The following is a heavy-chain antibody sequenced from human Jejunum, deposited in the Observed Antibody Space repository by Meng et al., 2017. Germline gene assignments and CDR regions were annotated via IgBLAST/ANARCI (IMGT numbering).Heavy chain of an antibody. D-gene: IGHD1-14*01. V-gene: IGHV3-30*03. CDR2: ISFDGSNK. J-gene: IGHJ6*02. CDR3: AREQVAGRTEYYGMDV. CDR1: GFTFNTYE. Sequence: GESLKISCAASGFTFNTYEMHWVRQAPGKGLEWVAVISFDGSNKYYADSAKGRFTISRDSSRNTVYLQMNFLRSEDTAVYYCAREQVAGRTEYYGMDVWGQGTTVTVSS.